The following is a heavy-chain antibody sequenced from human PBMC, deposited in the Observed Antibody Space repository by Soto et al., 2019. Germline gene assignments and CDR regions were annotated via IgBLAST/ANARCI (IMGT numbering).Heavy chain of an antibody. CDR3: MTAPGLNVLF. D-gene: IGHD3-16*01. Sequence: EVQLVESGGGLVKPGGSLRLSCVGSGFTFIDAWMSWVRQAPGKGLEWVGRLKSETDGGTADYAAPVEGRFNISRDDSKNTLYLQINRLKSEDTAVYYCMTAPGLNVLFWGQGALVSVSS. V-gene: IGHV3-15*01. CDR2: LKSETDGGTA. J-gene: IGHJ4*02. CDR1: GFTFIDAW.